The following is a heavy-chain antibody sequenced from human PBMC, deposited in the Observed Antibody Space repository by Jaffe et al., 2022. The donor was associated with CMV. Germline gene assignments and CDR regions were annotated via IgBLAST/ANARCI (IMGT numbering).Heavy chain of an antibody. CDR1: GYSFTSYW. Sequence: EVQLVQSGAEVKKPGESLRISCKGSGYSFTSYWISWVRQMPGKGLEWMGRIDPSDSYTNYSPSFQGHVTISADKSISTAYLQWSSLKASDTAMYYCARVYCSSTSCYSPGFDPWGQGTLVTVSS. CDR2: IDPSDSYT. D-gene: IGHD2-2*02. CDR3: ARVYCSSTSCYSPGFDP. J-gene: IGHJ5*02. V-gene: IGHV5-10-1*03.